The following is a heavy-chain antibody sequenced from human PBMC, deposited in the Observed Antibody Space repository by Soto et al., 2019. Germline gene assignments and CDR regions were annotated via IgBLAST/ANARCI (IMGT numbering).Heavy chain of an antibody. Sequence: SETLSLTCTVSCGSISSSGYYWGWIRQSPGKGLEWIGTIFYSGTTYYNPSLESRITISQDTSNNQFSLKLTSVTAADTAVYYCARHYYDSSGYPAPYYHGMDVWGQGTTVTVSS. D-gene: IGHD3-22*01. CDR3: ARHYYDSSGYPAPYYHGMDV. V-gene: IGHV4-39*01. J-gene: IGHJ6*02. CDR1: CGSISSSGYY. CDR2: IFYSGTT.